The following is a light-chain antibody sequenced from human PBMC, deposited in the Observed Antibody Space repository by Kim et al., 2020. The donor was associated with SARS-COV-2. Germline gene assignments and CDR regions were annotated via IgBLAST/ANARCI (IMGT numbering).Light chain of an antibody. CDR3: QSYDTSLSAYV. J-gene: IGLJ1*01. CDR1: SSNIGTSYD. V-gene: IGLV1-40*01. Sequence: QPVLTQPPSVSGAPGQRVTISCTGSSSNIGTSYDVHWYQQIPGRAPKVVIYANKNRPSGVPDRFSASKSGTSASLAITGLQAEDEADYYCQSYDTSLSAYVFGSGTKVTVL. CDR2: ANK.